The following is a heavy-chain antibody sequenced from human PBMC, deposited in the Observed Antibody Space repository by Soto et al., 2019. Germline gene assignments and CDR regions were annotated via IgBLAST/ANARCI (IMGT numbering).Heavy chain of an antibody. CDR2: IGGSGGNT. J-gene: IGHJ4*02. CDR3: AKDGRILYPEY. Sequence: GGSLRLSCAASGFTFSSYAMSWVRQAPGKGLEWVSTIGGSGGNTYYADSVKGRFTISRDNSKNTLYLQMNSLRAEDTAVYYCAKDGRILYPEYWGQGTLVTVSS. CDR1: GFTFSSYA. D-gene: IGHD2-8*01. V-gene: IGHV3-23*01.